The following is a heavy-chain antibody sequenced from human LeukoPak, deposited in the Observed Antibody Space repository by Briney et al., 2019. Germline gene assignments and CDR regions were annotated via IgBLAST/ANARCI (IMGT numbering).Heavy chain of an antibody. CDR3: ARVASADIVVVPAANYYFDC. V-gene: IGHV1-2*02. CDR2: INPNSGGT. CDR1: GYTFTGYY. Sequence: GASVKVSCKASGYTFTGYYMHWVRQAPGRGLEWMGWINPNSGGTNYAQKFQGRVTMTRDTSISTAYMELSRLRSDDTAVYYCARVASADIVVVPAANYYFDCWGQGTLVTVSS. J-gene: IGHJ4*02. D-gene: IGHD2-2*01.